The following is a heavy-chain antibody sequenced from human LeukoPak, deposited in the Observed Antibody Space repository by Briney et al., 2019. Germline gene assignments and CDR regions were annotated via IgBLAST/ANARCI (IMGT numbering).Heavy chain of an antibody. CDR1: GFSFSSYP. D-gene: IGHD1-26*01. J-gene: IGHJ3*01. Sequence: GGSLRLSCAASGFSFSSYPMHWVRQAPGKGLEYVSAITSDGGKTHYANSVMGRFIISRDNSKNTLYLQMGSLGVEDMAVYYCARVGSWDAYDLWGQGTMVTVSS. CDR2: ITSDGGKT. V-gene: IGHV3-64*01. CDR3: ARVGSWDAYDL.